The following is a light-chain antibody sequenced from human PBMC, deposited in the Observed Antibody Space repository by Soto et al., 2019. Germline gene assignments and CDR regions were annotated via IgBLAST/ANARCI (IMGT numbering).Light chain of an antibody. V-gene: IGLV1-40*03. Sequence: QAVVTQPPSVSGAPGQRITISCTGSSSNIGARYDVHWYRQLPGAAPKLLLYGDNNRPSGVPGRFSGSKSGASASLAITGLQADDEADYYCQSYDSSLNRVFGTGTKLTVL. CDR3: QSYDSSLNRV. CDR2: GDN. CDR1: SSNIGARYD. J-gene: IGLJ1*01.